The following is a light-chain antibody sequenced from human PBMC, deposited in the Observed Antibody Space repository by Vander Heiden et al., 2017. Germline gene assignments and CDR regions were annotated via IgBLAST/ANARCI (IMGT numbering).Light chain of an antibody. J-gene: IGKJ2*01. CDR1: QSVGGSH. CDR2: GSS. Sequence: EIVLTQSPSTLSLSPGEGATLSCRASQSVGGSHLAWYQQTPGQAPRLLIYGSSNRATGIPDRFSGSGSETDFTLTISRLEPEDFAVYYCQQFYYTPKTFGQGTKLEIK. V-gene: IGKV3-20*01. CDR3: QQFYYTPKT.